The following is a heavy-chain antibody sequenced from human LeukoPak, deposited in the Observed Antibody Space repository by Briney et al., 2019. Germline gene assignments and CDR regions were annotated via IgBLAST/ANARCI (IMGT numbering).Heavy chain of an antibody. CDR1: GFTFSSYS. J-gene: IGHJ4*02. V-gene: IGHV3-21*01. D-gene: IGHD3-10*01. CDR3: ARGFGGSSSGSSDY. Sequence: GGSLRLSCAASGFTFSSYSMNWVRQAPGKGLEWVSSISSSTNYICYADSVKGRFTISRDNAKNSLYLQMNSLRAEDTAVYYCARGFGGSSSGSSDYWGQGTLVTVSS. CDR2: ISSSTNYI.